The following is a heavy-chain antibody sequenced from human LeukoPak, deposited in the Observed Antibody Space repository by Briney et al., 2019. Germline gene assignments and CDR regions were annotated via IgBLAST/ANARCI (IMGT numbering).Heavy chain of an antibody. V-gene: IGHV4/OR15-8*01. CDR2: IHHDGRI. D-gene: IGHD3-16*02. CDR3: ARSHDHLWGNYPDY. CDR1: GGSIDSTNW. J-gene: IGHJ4*02. Sequence: SETLSLTCDVSGGSIDSTNWWNWVRQPPGKGLEWIGEIHHDGRINYNPSLKSRVTLSVDKSKNQFSLRLNSVTAADTAMYYCARSHDHLWGNYPDYWGQGTLVTASS.